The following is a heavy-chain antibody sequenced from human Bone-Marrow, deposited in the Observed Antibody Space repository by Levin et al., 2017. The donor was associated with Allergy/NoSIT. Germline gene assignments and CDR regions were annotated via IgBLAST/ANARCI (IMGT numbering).Heavy chain of an antibody. CDR3: ARDITVRGSKAMDV. V-gene: IGHV7-4-1*02. Sequence: GESLKISCKASGYTFTSYAINWLRQAPGQGPEWMGWINTNNGNPRYAQGLTGRFVFYLDTSVSTANLQIRSLKAEDTAVYYCARDITVRGSKAMDVWGQGTTVTVSS. J-gene: IGHJ6*02. D-gene: IGHD3-10*01. CDR1: GYTFTSYA. CDR2: INTNNGNP.